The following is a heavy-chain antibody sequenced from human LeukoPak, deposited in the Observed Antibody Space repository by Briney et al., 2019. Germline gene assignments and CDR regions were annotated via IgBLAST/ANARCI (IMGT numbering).Heavy chain of an antibody. CDR1: GFTFSDYY. V-gene: IGHV3-11*06. CDR2: ISSTSTYT. D-gene: IGHD6-19*01. J-gene: IGHJ3*02. CDR3: ARPETQYSSGLDGFDI. Sequence: NPGGSLRLSCAASGFTFSDYYMSWVRQAPGKGLEWVSYISSTSTYTNYADSVKGRFTISRDNAKNSLYLQMNSLRTEDTAVYYCARPETQYSSGLDGFDIWGQGTMVTVSS.